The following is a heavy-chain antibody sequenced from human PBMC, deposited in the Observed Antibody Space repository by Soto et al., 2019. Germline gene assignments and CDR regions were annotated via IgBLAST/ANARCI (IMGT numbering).Heavy chain of an antibody. V-gene: IGHV3-48*04. D-gene: IGHD3-9*01. J-gene: IGHJ4*02. CDR2: IFASSTTI. CDR3: ARDRDWAFDY. CDR1: GFTFSSYS. Sequence: GGSLRLSCVASGFTFSSYSMVWVRQAPGKGLEWVSYIFASSTTIYYADSVKGWFTVSRDNTQNSLFLLMNSLRAEDTAVYYCARDRDWAFDYWGQGTLVTVSS.